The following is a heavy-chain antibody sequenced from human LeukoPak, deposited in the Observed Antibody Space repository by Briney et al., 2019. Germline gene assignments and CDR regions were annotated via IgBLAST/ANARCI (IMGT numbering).Heavy chain of an antibody. CDR1: GGSISSRVYY. D-gene: IGHD1-26*01. J-gene: IGHJ4*02. V-gene: IGHV4-39*02. CDR2: IYYSGST. Sequence: SETLTHLCTLSGGSISSRVYYWGWIRQPPGKGLEWIGSIYYSGSTYYNPSLKSRVAITEDTSKNHFSLKLSSVTAADTAVYYCARDLILGHTYSDSRVQAPMVTVSS. CDR3: ARDLILGHTYSDS.